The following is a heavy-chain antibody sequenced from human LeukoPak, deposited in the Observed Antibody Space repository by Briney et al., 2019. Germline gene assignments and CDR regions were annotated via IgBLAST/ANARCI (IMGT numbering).Heavy chain of an antibody. CDR2: IISSSSYI. CDR3: ARVDYDSSGYYYNYYYMDV. D-gene: IGHD3-22*01. V-gene: IGHV3-21*01. J-gene: IGHJ6*03. Sequence: GGSLRLSCAASGFTFSSYSMNWVRQAPGKGLEWVSSIISSSSYIYYADSVKGRFTISRDNAKNSLYLQMNSLRAEDTAVYYCARVDYDSSGYYYNYYYMDVWGKGTTVTVSS. CDR1: GFTFSSYS.